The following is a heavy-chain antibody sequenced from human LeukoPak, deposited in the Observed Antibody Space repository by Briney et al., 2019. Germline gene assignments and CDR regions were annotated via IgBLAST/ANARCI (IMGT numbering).Heavy chain of an antibody. Sequence: SETLSLTCTVSGGSIRSYYWSWIRQPPGKGLEWIGYISYSGSTNYSPPLKSRVTISVDTSKNQFSLKLSSVTAADTAVYYCARHAGGTTYNYWGQGTLVTVSS. CDR3: ARHAGGTTYNY. CDR2: ISYSGST. J-gene: IGHJ4*02. D-gene: IGHD1-7*01. V-gene: IGHV4-59*08. CDR1: GGSIRSYY.